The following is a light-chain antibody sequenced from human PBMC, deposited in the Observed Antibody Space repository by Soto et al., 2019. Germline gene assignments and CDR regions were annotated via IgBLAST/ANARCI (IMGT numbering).Light chain of an antibody. V-gene: IGKV3-15*01. CDR1: QGVSSN. J-gene: IGKJ5*01. Sequence: ERVMTQSPATLSVSPGERATLSCRASQGVSSNLAWYQQKPGQAPRLFIYGASTRATAIPPRFSGSGSGTEFTLTISSLQSEDFAVYYCQQYDNWPITFGQGTRLEIK. CDR2: GAS. CDR3: QQYDNWPIT.